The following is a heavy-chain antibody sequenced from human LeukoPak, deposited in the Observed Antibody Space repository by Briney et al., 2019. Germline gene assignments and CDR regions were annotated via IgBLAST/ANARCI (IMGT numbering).Heavy chain of an antibody. CDR2: IYYSGST. V-gene: IGHV4-59*01. CDR1: GDSISSYY. J-gene: IGHJ4*02. D-gene: IGHD1-26*01. Sequence: SETLSLTCTVSGDSISSYYWSWIRQPPGKGLEWIGYIYYSGSTNYNPSLKSRVTISVDTSKNQFSLKLSSVTAADTAVYYCARGESYPTVNFDYWGQGTLVTVSS. CDR3: ARGESYPTVNFDY.